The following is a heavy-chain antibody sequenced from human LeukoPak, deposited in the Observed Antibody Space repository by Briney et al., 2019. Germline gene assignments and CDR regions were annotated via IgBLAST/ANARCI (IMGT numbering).Heavy chain of an antibody. CDR3: ARAAEQLVGVWAVYHYYYMDV. CDR2: IYYSGST. J-gene: IGHJ6*03. V-gene: IGHV4-39*07. CDR1: GGSISSSSYY. Sequence: SETLSLTCTVSGGSISSSSYYWGWIRQPPGKGLEWIGSIYYSGSTNYNPSLKSRVTISVDTSKNQFSLKLSSVTAADTAVYYCARAAEQLVGVWAVYHYYYMDVWGKGTTVTVSS. D-gene: IGHD6-6*01.